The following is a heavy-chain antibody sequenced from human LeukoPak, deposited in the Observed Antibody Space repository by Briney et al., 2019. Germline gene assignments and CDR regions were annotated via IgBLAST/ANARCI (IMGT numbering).Heavy chain of an antibody. Sequence: ASVKVSCKVSGYTLTELSMHWVRQAPGKGLEWMGWMNPNSGNTGYAQKFQGRVTMTRNTSISTAYMELSSLRSEDTAVYYCARVGRMVRGVIIYAYWGQGTLVTVSS. V-gene: IGHV1-8*01. J-gene: IGHJ4*02. CDR2: MNPNSGNT. CDR1: GYTLTELS. CDR3: ARVGRMVRGVIIYAY. D-gene: IGHD3-10*01.